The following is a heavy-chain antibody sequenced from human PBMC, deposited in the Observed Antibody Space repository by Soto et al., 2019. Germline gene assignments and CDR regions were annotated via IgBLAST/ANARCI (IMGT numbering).Heavy chain of an antibody. Sequence: AASVKVSCKASGYTFTSYGISWVRQAPGQGLEWMGWISAYNGNTNYAQKLQGRVTMTTDTSTSTAYMELRSLRSDDTAVYYCARENVVWESSGWYGVGDFDSWGQGPMVTVSS. CDR3: ARENVVWESSGWYGVGDFDS. CDR1: GYTFTSYG. V-gene: IGHV1-18*01. CDR2: ISAYNGNT. D-gene: IGHD6-19*01. J-gene: IGHJ3*02.